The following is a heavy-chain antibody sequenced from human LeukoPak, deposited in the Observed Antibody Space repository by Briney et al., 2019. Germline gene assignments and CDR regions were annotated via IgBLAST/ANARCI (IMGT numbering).Heavy chain of an antibody. CDR3: AKGVRYYGSGSYWAPSYYYGMDV. D-gene: IGHD3-10*01. Sequence: ASVKVSCKASGYTFTSYAMNWVRQAPGQGLEWMGWINTNTGNPTYAQGFTGRFVFSLDTSVSTAYLQISSLKAEDTTVYYCAKGVRYYGSGSYWAPSYYYGMDVWGQGTTVTVSS. CDR1: GYTFTSYA. V-gene: IGHV7-4-1*02. J-gene: IGHJ6*02. CDR2: INTNTGNP.